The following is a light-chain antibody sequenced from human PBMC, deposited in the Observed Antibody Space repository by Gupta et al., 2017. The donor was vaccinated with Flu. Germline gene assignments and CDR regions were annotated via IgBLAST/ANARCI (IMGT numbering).Light chain of an antibody. CDR2: RNN. V-gene: IGLV1-47*01. CDR1: SSNIGSNY. J-gene: IGLJ3*02. CDR3: AAWDDSLSGWV. Sequence: RVTISCSGSSSNIGSNYVYWYQQLPGTAPKLLIYRNNQRPSGVPDRFSGSKSGTSASLAISGLRSEDEADYDCAAWDDSLSGWVFGGGTKLTVL.